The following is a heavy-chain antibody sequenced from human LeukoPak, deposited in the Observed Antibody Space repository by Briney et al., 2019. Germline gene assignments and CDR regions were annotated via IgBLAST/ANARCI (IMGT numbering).Heavy chain of an antibody. V-gene: IGHV3-15*01. CDR3: TTDYPLIVVVVAATDY. CDR2: IKSKADGGTT. CDR1: GFTFSNAW. Sequence: GGSLRLSCAASGFTFSNAWMSWVRQAPGKGLEWVGRIKSKADGGTTDYAAPVKGRFTIPRDDSKNTLYLQMSSLKTEDTAVYYCTTDYPLIVVVVAATDYWGQGTLVTVSS. J-gene: IGHJ4*02. D-gene: IGHD2-15*01.